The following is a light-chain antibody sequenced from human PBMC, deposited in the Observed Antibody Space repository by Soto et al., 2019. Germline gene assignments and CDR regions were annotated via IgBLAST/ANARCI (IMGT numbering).Light chain of an antibody. CDR1: SSNIGAGYD. CDR3: QSYDSSLSGSV. Sequence: QSVLTQPPSVSGAPGQRVTISCTGSSSNIGAGYDVHWYQQLPGTAPKLLIYGNSNRPSGVPDRFSGSKSGPSASLAITGRQAEDEADYYCQSYDSSLSGSVFGGGTQLTVL. J-gene: IGLJ3*02. V-gene: IGLV1-40*01. CDR2: GNS.